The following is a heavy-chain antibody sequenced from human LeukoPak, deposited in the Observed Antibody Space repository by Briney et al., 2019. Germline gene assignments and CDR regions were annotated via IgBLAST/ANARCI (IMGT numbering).Heavy chain of an antibody. J-gene: IGHJ3*02. CDR2: VYNTGST. V-gene: IGHV4-4*07. Sequence: PSETLSLTCTVSGGSITTHYWSWIRQPAGREVEWIGRVYNTGSTKYNPSLESRVTTSVDTSSNRFSLRLRSVTAADTAVYYCARDLLGDYGTFDIWGQGAMVTVSS. D-gene: IGHD4-17*01. CDR1: GGSITTHY. CDR3: ARDLLGDYGTFDI.